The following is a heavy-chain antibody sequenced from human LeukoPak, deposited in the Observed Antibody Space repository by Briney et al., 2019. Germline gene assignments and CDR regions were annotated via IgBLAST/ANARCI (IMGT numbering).Heavy chain of an antibody. Sequence: MPSETLSLTCTVSGGSISVYYWRWIRQPPGKGLEWIGYICYSGSTNYNPSLKSRVTISVDTSKNQFSLKLSSVTAADTAVYYCARHSKYYYDSSGSYVGYFQHWGQGTRVPLFS. CDR1: GGSISVYY. CDR3: ARHSKYYYDSSGSYVGYFQH. D-gene: IGHD3-22*01. CDR2: ICYSGST. J-gene: IGHJ1*01. V-gene: IGHV4-59*08.